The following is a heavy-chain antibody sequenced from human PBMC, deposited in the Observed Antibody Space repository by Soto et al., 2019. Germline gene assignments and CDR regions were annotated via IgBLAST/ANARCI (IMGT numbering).Heavy chain of an antibody. V-gene: IGHV3-30*18. CDR2: ISSDGSSE. CDR1: VFAFRSYG. D-gene: IGHD6-19*01. Sequence: SLSLSWATSVFAFRSYGMDWVRQAPGQGLESVALISSDGSSEYYADSVKGRFTISRDNSKNTLWLQMNSLRADDTGVYYCLKDGNVYTRGWHRPSLDYWGQGTLVTVSA. CDR3: LKDGNVYTRGWHRPSLDY. J-gene: IGHJ4*02.